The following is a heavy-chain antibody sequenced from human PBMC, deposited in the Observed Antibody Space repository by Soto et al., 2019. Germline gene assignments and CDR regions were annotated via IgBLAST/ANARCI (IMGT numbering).Heavy chain of an antibody. J-gene: IGHJ6*02. Sequence: QVQLVESGGGVVQPGRSLRLSCAASGFTFSSYGMHWVRQAPGKGLEWVAVISYDGSNKYYADSVKGRFTISRDNSKITLYLQMNILRAEDTAVYYCAKDRFLEWLIYGMDVWGQGTTVTVSS. CDR1: GFTFSSYG. CDR3: AKDRFLEWLIYGMDV. V-gene: IGHV3-30*18. CDR2: ISYDGSNK. D-gene: IGHD3-3*01.